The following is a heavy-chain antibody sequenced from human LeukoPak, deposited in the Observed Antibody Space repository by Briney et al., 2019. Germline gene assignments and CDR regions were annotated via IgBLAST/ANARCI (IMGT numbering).Heavy chain of an antibody. CDR3: ARVGAIVTTTLDYFDY. CDR1: GGTFSSYA. D-gene: IGHD4-11*01. CDR2: INTNTGNP. J-gene: IGHJ4*02. V-gene: IGHV7-4-1*02. Sequence: GASVKVSCKASGGTFSSYAISWVRQAPGQGLEWMGWINTNTGNPTYAQGFTGRFVFSLDTSVSTAYLQISSLKAEDTAVYYCARVGAIVTTTLDYFDYWGQGTLVTVSS.